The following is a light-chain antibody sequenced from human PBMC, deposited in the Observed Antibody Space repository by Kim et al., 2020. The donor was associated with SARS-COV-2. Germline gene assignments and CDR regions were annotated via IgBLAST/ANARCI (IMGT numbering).Light chain of an antibody. CDR1: KLGDKY. CDR2: QDS. CDR3: QAWDSSTAV. V-gene: IGLV3-1*01. Sequence: SYELTQPPSVSVSPGQTASITCSGDKLGDKYACWYQQKPGQSPVLVIYQDSKRLSGIPERFSGSISGNTATLTISGTQAMDEADYYCQAWDSSTAVFGGG. J-gene: IGLJ3*02.